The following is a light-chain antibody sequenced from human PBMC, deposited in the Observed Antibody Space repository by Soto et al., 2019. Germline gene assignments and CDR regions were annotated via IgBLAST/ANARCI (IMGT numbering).Light chain of an antibody. CDR3: LQHNTYPWT. CDR1: QNIRTK. V-gene: IGKV3-15*01. CDR2: GAS. J-gene: IGKJ1*01. Sequence: EIVMTQSPATLSVSPGEGATLSCRASQNIRTKLAWYQQKPGQAPRLLISGASTRATGIPVRFSGSGSGTEFTLTISSLQPEDFATYYCLQHNTYPWTFGQGTKVDIK.